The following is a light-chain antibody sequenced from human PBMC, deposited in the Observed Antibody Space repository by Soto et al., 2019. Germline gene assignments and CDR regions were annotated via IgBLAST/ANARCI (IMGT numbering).Light chain of an antibody. CDR2: GAS. CDR1: QSVSSK. J-gene: IGKJ1*01. Sequence: EIVLTQSPGTLSVSPGERATLSCSASQSVSSKLAWYQQKPGQAPRLLFYGASTGATGIPARFSGSGSETEFTLSISSLQSEAFAVYYCQQYNNWPGTFGQGTKVEIK. CDR3: QQYNNWPGT. V-gene: IGKV3-15*01.